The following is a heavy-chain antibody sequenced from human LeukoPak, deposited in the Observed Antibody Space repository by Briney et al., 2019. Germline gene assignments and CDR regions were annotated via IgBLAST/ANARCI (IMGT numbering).Heavy chain of an antibody. CDR2: ITGSGGST. CDR3: AKSGYSTKGDFDY. CDR1: GFTFSSYA. V-gene: IGHV3-23*01. J-gene: IGHJ4*02. D-gene: IGHD6-13*01. Sequence: GGSLRLSCAASGFTFSSYAMSWVRQAPGKGLEWVSAITGSGGSTYYAGSVKGRFTISRDNSKNTLYVQMNSLRAEDTAVYYCAKSGYSTKGDFDYWGQGTLVTVSS.